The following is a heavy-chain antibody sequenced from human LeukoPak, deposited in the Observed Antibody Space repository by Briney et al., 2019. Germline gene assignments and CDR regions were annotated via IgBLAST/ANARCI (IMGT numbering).Heavy chain of an antibody. CDR2: IYYSGSS. V-gene: IGHV4-39*01. Sequence: ETLSLTCSVSGGSISSNSHYWGWIRQPPGKGLEWIGSIYYSGSSYYNPSLKSRVTISVDTSKNQFSLKLSSVTAADTAVYYCARHFNGYSNGPIDYWGQGTLVTVSS. CDR3: ARHFNGYSNGPIDY. CDR1: GGSISSNSHY. D-gene: IGHD5-18*01. J-gene: IGHJ4*02.